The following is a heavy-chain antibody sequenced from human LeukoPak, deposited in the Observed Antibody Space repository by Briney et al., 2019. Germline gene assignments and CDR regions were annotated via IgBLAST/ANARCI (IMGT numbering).Heavy chain of an antibody. CDR1: GFTFSSYA. D-gene: IGHD2-15*01. CDR2: ISSNGGST. J-gene: IGHJ4*02. Sequence: PGGSLRLSCAASGFTFSSYAMHWVRQAPGKGLEYVSAISSNGGSTYYANSVKGRFTISRDNSKNTLYLQMGSLRAEDMAVYYCARATSGGDCYDYWGQGTLVTVSS. V-gene: IGHV3-64*01. CDR3: ARATSGGDCYDY.